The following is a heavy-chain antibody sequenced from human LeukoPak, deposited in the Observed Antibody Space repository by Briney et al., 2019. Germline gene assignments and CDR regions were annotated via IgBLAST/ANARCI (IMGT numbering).Heavy chain of an antibody. CDR1: GFTFSSYA. V-gene: IGHV3-30*01. Sequence: GGSLRLSCAASGFTFSSYAMHWVRQAPGKGLEWVAVISYDGSNKYYADSVKGRFTISRDNSKNTLYLQMNSLRAEDTAVYYCARGTYYYDSSGRTTGGWFDPWGQGTLVTVSS. CDR2: ISYDGSNK. D-gene: IGHD3-22*01. J-gene: IGHJ5*02. CDR3: ARGTYYYDSSGRTTGGWFDP.